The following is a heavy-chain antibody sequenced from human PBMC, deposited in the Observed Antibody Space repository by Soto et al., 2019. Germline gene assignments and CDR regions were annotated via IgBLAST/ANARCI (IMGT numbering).Heavy chain of an antibody. D-gene: IGHD6-19*01. CDR3: AKRVVAGRNWYFDL. V-gene: IGHV3-23*01. J-gene: IGHJ2*01. CDR2: ISGTGVSS. Sequence: EVQLLESGGGLVQPGGSLRLSCAASGFTFSTYTMSWVRQAPGKGMECVSAISGTGVSSSYTDSVKGRFTISRDNSTNTLSLQTDSLRAKDTARYCCAKRVVAGRNWYFDLRGRGTLVTVYS. CDR1: GFTFSTYT.